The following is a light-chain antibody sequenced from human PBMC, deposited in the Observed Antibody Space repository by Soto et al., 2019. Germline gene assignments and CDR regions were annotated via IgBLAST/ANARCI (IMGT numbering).Light chain of an antibody. CDR2: GAS. Sequence: EIVLTQSPGTLSLSPGERDTLSCRATQSVISRFLAWYQQKPGQAPRLLIYGASSRATGIPDRFSGSGSGTDFTLTISRLEPEDFAVFYCQQYGSSPFTFGQGTKLEIK. CDR1: QSVISRF. J-gene: IGKJ2*01. V-gene: IGKV3-20*01. CDR3: QQYGSSPFT.